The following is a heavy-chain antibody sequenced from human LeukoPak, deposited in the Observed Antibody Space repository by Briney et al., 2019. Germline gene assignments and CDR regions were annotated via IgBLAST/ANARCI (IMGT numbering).Heavy chain of an antibody. CDR2: ISSSGSTI. Sequence: GGSLRLSCAASGFTFSSYEMNWVRQAPGKGLEWVSYISSSGSTIYYADSVKGRFTISRDNAKNSLYLQMNSLRAEDTAVYYCARDEQQLVGYYGMDVWGQGTKVTVSS. CDR1: GFTFSSYE. CDR3: ARDEQQLVGYYGMDV. D-gene: IGHD6-13*01. J-gene: IGHJ6*02. V-gene: IGHV3-48*03.